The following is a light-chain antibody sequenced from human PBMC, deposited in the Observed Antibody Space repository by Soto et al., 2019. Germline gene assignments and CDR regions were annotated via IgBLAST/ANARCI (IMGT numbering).Light chain of an antibody. V-gene: IGLV2-14*01. Sequence: QSVLTQPPSVSGSPGQSITISCTGTSSDIGGYNYVSWYQQHPGKAPKLLIYEVSNRPSGVSNRFSGSKSGNTASLTISGLQAEDEADYYCSSYMSSSTLFGGGTKVTVL. J-gene: IGLJ2*01. CDR2: EVS. CDR1: SSDIGGYNY. CDR3: SSYMSSSTL.